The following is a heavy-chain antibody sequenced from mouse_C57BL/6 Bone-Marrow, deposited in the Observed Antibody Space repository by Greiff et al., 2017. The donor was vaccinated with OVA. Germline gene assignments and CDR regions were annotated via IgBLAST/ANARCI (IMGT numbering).Heavy chain of an antibody. D-gene: IGHD1-1*01. J-gene: IGHJ1*03. CDR3: ARRHYYGSSYRYFDV. CDR1: GYSFTGYY. Sequence: VQLQQSGPELVKPGASVKISCKASGYSFTGYYMNWVKQSPEKSLEWIGEINPSTGGTTYNQKFKDKATLTVDKSSSTAYMQLKSLTSEDSAVYYCARRHYYGSSYRYFDVWGTGTTVTVSS. CDR2: INPSTGGT. V-gene: IGHV1-42*01.